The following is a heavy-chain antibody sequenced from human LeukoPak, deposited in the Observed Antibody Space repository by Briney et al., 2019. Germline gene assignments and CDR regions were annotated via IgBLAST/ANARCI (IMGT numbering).Heavy chain of an antibody. J-gene: IGHJ3*02. D-gene: IGHD3-22*01. CDR3: ARFSIVVVITDAFDI. CDR1: GGSFSGYY. CDR2: INHSGST. Sequence: PSETLSLTCAVYGGSFSGYYWSWIRQPPGKGLGWIGEINHSGSTNYNPSLKCRVTISVDTSKNQFSLKLSSVTAAYTAVYYCARFSIVVVITDAFDIWGQGTMVTVSS. V-gene: IGHV4-34*01.